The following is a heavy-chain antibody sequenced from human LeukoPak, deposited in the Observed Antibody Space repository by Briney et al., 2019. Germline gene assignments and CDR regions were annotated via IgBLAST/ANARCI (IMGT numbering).Heavy chain of an antibody. Sequence: SETLSLTCAVYGGSITGYYWSWIRQTPGRGLEWVGEIHYTGATSYNPSLKSRATISTDTSKNQFSLRLSSVTAADTAVYYCARVGGTYYGVGASIDYWGQGTLVTVSS. CDR3: ARVGGTYYGVGASIDY. V-gene: IGHV4-34*01. J-gene: IGHJ4*02. CDR2: IHYTGAT. CDR1: GGSITGYY. D-gene: IGHD2-15*01.